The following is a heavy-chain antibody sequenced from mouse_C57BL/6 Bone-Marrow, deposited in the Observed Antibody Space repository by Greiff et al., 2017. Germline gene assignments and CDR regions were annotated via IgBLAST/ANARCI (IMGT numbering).Heavy chain of an antibody. CDR2: IYPRSGNT. Sequence: QVQLQQSGAELARPGASVKLSCKASGYTFTSYGISWVKQRPGQGLEWIGEIYPRSGNTYYNEKFKGKATLTADKSSSTAYMELRSLTSEDSAVYFCVRNRYYYGSPWFAYWGQGTLVTVSA. D-gene: IGHD1-1*01. V-gene: IGHV1-81*01. CDR1: GYTFTSYG. J-gene: IGHJ3*01. CDR3: VRNRYYYGSPWFAY.